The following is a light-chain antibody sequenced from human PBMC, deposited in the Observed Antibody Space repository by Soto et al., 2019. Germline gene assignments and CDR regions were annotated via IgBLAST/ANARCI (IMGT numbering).Light chain of an antibody. V-gene: IGKV3-11*01. CDR1: QSVSSY. CDR3: QQRSTWPIT. Sequence: EIVLTQSPATLSLSPVERATLSCRASQSVSSYLAWYQQKPGQAPRLLIDDASDRATGIPARFSGSGSGTDFTLTISGLEAEDFAVYFCQQRSTWPITFGQGTRLEIK. CDR2: DAS. J-gene: IGKJ5*01.